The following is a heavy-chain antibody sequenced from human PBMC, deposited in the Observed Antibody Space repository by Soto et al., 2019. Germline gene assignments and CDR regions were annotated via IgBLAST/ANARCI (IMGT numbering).Heavy chain of an antibody. J-gene: IGHJ4*02. CDR1: GGYFSGYY. CDR3: ARSDTAMVPRPLDY. CDR2: INHSGST. D-gene: IGHD5-18*01. V-gene: IGHV4-34*01. Sequence: PSETQSHTYAVYGGYFSGYYGSWIRQPPGKGLEWIGEINHSGSTNYNPSLKSRVTISVDTSKNQFSLKLSSVTAADTAVYYCARSDTAMVPRPLDYWGQGTLVTV.